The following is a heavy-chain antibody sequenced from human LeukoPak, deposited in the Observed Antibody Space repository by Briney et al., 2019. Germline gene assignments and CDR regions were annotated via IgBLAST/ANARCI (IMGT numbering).Heavy chain of an antibody. D-gene: IGHD2-15*01. V-gene: IGHV3-21*04. Sequence: PGGSLRLFCAASGFTFSSYSMNWLRQAPGKGLEWLSSINSSSSYIYYADSVKGRFTISRDNAKNSLYLQMNSLRAEDTAVYYCARDRPIVVVVAATPLDYYGMDVWGQGTTVTVSS. CDR1: GFTFSSYS. CDR3: ARDRPIVVVVAATPLDYYGMDV. CDR2: INSSSSYI. J-gene: IGHJ6*02.